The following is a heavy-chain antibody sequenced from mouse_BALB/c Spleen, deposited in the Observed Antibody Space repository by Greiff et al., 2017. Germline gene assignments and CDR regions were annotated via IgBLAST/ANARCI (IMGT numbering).Heavy chain of an antibody. Sequence: LQESGAELAKPGASVKMSCKASGYTFTSYWMHWVKQRPGQGLEWIGYINPSTGYTEYNQKFKDKATLTADKSSSTAYMQLSSLTSEDSAVYYCARRDYGSAYWGQGTLVTVSA. V-gene: IGHV1-7*01. D-gene: IGHD1-1*01. CDR2: INPSTGYT. CDR1: GYTFTSYW. J-gene: IGHJ3*01. CDR3: ARRDYGSAY.